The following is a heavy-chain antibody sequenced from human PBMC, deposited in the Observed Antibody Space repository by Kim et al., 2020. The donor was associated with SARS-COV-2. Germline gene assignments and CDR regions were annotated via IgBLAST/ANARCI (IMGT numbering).Heavy chain of an antibody. CDR3: AREGLSTYYFDY. V-gene: IGHV3-30*04. CDR2: ISYDGSNK. CDR1: GFTFSTYA. Sequence: RGSLRLSCAASGFTFSTYAMHWVRQAPGKGLEWVAVISYDGSNKYYVDSVKGRFTISRDNSKNTLYLQMNSLRAEDTAVYYCAREGLSTYYFDYWGQGTLVTVSS. J-gene: IGHJ4*02.